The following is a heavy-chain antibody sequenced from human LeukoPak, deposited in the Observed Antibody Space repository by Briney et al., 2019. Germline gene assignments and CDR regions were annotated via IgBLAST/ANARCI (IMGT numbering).Heavy chain of an antibody. D-gene: IGHD3-16*01. CDR1: GGSISGYY. CDR3: ARAGGFN. V-gene: IGHV4-38-2*02. J-gene: IGHJ4*02. Sequence: SETLSLTCTVSGGSISGYYWGWIRQPPGKGLEWIGSIYHSGSTYYNPSLKSRVTISVDTSKNQFSLKLSSVTAADTAVYYCARAGGFNWGQGTLVTVSS. CDR2: IYHSGST.